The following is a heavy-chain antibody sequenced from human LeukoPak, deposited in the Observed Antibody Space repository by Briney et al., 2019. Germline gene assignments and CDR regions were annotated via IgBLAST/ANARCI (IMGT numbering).Heavy chain of an antibody. V-gene: IGHV3-74*03. J-gene: IGHJ4*02. CDR1: GFTFSSYW. CDR3: ARVDPKAPGDYS. Sequence: PGGSLRLSCAASGFTFSSYWMHWVRQAPGKGLVWVSRINSDGSSTKYADSVKGRFTISRDNAKNRLYVQMNNLRAEDTAVYYCARVDPKAPGDYSWGRGTLVTVSS. CDR2: INSDGSST. D-gene: IGHD2-2*03.